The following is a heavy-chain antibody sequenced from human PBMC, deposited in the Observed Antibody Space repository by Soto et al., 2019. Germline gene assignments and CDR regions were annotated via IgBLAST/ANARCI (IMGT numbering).Heavy chain of an antibody. V-gene: IGHV3-11*01. Sequence: GGSLILSCAASGFTFSDYYMSWIRHAPGKGLEWVSYISSSGSTIYYADSVKGRFTISRDNAKNSLYLQMNSLRAEDTAVYYCARAAESPLGYYGMDVWGQGTTVTVSS. CDR2: ISSSGSTI. D-gene: IGHD3-10*01. J-gene: IGHJ6*02. CDR3: ARAAESPLGYYGMDV. CDR1: GFTFSDYY.